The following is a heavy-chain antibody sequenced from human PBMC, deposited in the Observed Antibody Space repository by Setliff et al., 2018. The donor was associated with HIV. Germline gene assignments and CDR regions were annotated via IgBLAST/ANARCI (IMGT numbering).Heavy chain of an antibody. V-gene: IGHV3-21*03. D-gene: IGHD2-2*02. J-gene: IGHJ4*02. Sequence: GGSLRLSCTASGFTFSSYSMNWVRQAPGQGLEWVSSISSSSHYIYYADSVKGRFTISRDNARNSLSLQMNSLRGEDTAFYYCAADIPGIAYPFDYWGQGIPVTVSS. CDR2: ISSSSHYI. CDR1: GFTFSSYS. CDR3: AADIPGIAYPFDY.